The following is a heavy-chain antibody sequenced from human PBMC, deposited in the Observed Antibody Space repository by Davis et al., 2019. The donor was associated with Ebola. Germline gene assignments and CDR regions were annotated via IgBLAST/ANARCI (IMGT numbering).Heavy chain of an antibody. CDR3: ARIVAGGYFTYYMDV. CDR1: GGSISSYY. Sequence: SETLSLTCTVSGGSISSYYWSWIRQPPGKGLEWIGYIYYSGSTTYNPSLKNRLTMSVDTSKSQVSLRLSSVTAADTAVYYCARIVAGGYFTYYMDVWGKGTTVTVSS. D-gene: IGHD3-22*01. CDR2: IYYSGST. J-gene: IGHJ6*03. V-gene: IGHV4-59*01.